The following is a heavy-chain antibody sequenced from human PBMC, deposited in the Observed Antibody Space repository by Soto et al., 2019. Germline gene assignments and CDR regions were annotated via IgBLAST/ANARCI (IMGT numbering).Heavy chain of an antibody. D-gene: IGHD2-2*01. CDR1: GGSIRSGDYY. CDR2: IFYSGST. CDR3: ARKYCTSASCYWFDP. Sequence: SETLSLTCTVAGGSIRSGDYYWSWIRQHPGKGLEWIGYIFYSGSTYYNPSLKSRVTISVDTSTNQFSLKLSSVTAADTAVYYCARKYCTSASCYWFDPWGQGTLVTVSS. V-gene: IGHV4-31*03. J-gene: IGHJ5*02.